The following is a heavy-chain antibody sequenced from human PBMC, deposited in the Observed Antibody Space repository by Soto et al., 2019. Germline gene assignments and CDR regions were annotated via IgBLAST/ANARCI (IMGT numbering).Heavy chain of an antibody. J-gene: IGHJ4*02. CDR2: IYYSGST. Sequence: SETLSLSWTVAGGSVSSGVYDWSWIRQPPGKGLEWIGYIYYSGSTNYNPSPKSRVTISVDTSKNQFSLKLSSVTAADTAVYYCARAPRGNYGYPSYFDYWGQGTLVTVSS. CDR3: ARAPRGNYGYPSYFDY. V-gene: IGHV4-61*08. CDR1: GGSVSSGVYD. D-gene: IGHD3-10*01.